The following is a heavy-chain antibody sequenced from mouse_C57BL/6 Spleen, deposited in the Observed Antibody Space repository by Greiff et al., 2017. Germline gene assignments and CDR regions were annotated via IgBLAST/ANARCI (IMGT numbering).Heavy chain of an antibody. CDR2: IYPGDGDT. Sequence: QVQLQQSGPELVKPGASVKISCKASGYAISSSWMNWVKQRPGKGLEWIGRIYPGDGDTNYNGKFKGKATLTADKSSSTAYMQLSSLTSEDSAVYFCARGDYEGYAMDYWGQGTSVTVSS. V-gene: IGHV1-82*01. J-gene: IGHJ4*01. CDR1: GYAISSSW. CDR3: ARGDYEGYAMDY. D-gene: IGHD1-1*01.